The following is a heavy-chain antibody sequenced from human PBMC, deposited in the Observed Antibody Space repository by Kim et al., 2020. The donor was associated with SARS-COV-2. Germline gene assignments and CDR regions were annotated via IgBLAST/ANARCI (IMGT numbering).Heavy chain of an antibody. CDR2: INHSGST. Sequence: SETLSLTCAVYGGSFSGYYWSWIRQPPGKGLEWIGEINHSGSTNYNPSLKSRVTISVDTSKNQFSLKLSSVTAADTAVYYCARGSRLESAPGDYGMDVWGQGTTVTVSS. CDR3: ARGSRLESAPGDYGMDV. V-gene: IGHV4-34*01. CDR1: GGSFSGYY. D-gene: IGHD1-1*01. J-gene: IGHJ6*02.